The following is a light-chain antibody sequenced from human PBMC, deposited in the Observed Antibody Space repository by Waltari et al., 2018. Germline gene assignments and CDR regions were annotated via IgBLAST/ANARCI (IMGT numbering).Light chain of an antibody. J-gene: IGKJ3*01. CDR3: QQLYSYPRT. CDR2: VGS. CDR1: RGIDNY. V-gene: IGKV1-9*01. Sequence: IQLTQSPSSLSASVGDRVTITCRASRGIDNYLAWYQQQPGKAPKLLISVGSTLQSGVPSRFSGSGSGTDFTLTISSLQPEDFATYYCQQLYSYPRTFGPGTKVDIK.